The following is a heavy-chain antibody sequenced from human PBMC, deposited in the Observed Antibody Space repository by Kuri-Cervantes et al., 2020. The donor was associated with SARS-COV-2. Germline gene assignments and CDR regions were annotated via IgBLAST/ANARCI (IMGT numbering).Heavy chain of an antibody. V-gene: IGHV2-5*05. D-gene: IGHD3-16*01. J-gene: IGHJ5*02. CDR2: IYWDDDK. CDR1: GFSLSTSGVG. CDR3: APLLGEDWFDP. Sequence: SGPTLVKPTETLTLTCTVSGFSLSTSGVGVGWIRQPPGKALEWLALIYWDDDKRYGPSLKSRLTITKDTSKNQVVLTMTNMDPVDTATYYCAPLLGEDWFDPWGQGTLVTVSS.